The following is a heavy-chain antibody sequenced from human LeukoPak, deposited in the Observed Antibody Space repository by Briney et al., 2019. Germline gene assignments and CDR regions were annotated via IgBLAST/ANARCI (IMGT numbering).Heavy chain of an antibody. CDR2: IRCGGGSA. V-gene: IGHV3-23*01. Sequence: GGPLRLSCTASGFTFSAYAMMWVRQAPGKGPEWVSAIRCGGGSAFYADSVKGRFTISRDDSKYTLFLQMSSLRAEDTAVYYCARDPNGDYIGAFDMWGPGTMVTVSS. J-gene: IGHJ3*02. CDR1: GFTFSAYA. D-gene: IGHD4-17*01. CDR3: ARDPNGDYIGAFDM.